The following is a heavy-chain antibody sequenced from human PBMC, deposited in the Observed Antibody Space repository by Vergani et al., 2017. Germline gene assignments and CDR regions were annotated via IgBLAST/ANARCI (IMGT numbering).Heavy chain of an antibody. CDR1: GGSITYGAFY. J-gene: IGHJ5*02. V-gene: IGHV4-39*01. Sequence: QLQLQESGPGLVKPSETLSLTCTVSGGSITYGAFYWGWIRQSPGKGLEWIGSIYYSENKFYNPSLESRVTLSIDTTKNQFSLKLKSVTAADTAVYYCARCFRDEGMIYGGTVENWFDPWGQGTRVTVSS. D-gene: IGHD3-22*01. CDR2: IYYSENK. CDR3: ARCFRDEGMIYGGTVENWFDP.